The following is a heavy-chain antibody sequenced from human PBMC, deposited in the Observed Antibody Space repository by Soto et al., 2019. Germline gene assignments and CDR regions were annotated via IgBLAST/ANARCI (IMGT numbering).Heavy chain of an antibody. CDR3: AKETLGYGDFRRGFDP. V-gene: IGHV3-30*18. Sequence: QVHLVESGGGEVQPGRSLRLSCAASGFTFSSYGMCWVRQAPGKGLEWVAYISHDGSNEQYVDSVKGRFTISRDNSKKTLYLQMNSLRGDDTAMYYCAKETLGYGDFRRGFDPWGQGTLVTVSS. J-gene: IGHJ5*02. D-gene: IGHD4-17*01. CDR2: ISHDGSNE. CDR1: GFTFSSYG.